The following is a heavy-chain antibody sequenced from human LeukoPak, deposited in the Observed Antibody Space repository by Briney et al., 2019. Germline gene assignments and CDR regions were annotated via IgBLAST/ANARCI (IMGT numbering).Heavy chain of an antibody. V-gene: IGHV4-39*01. Sequence: SGTLSLTCTVSGGSISSSSYYWGWIRQPPGKGLEWSGSIYCSGSTYYNPFLDRRVTISVDTSKNQFSLKLSSVTAADTAVHYGASRLHFYDSSGRFDYWGQGTLVTVSS. D-gene: IGHD3-22*01. J-gene: IGHJ4*02. CDR1: GGSISSSSYY. CDR3: ASRLHFYDSSGRFDY. CDR2: IYCSGST.